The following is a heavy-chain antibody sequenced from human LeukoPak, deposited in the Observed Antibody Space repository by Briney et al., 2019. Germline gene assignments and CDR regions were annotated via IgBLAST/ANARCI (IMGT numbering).Heavy chain of an antibody. CDR2: KYARGSS. D-gene: IGHD2-15*01. V-gene: IGHV4-4*07. CDR1: GGSISNYY. CDR3: ARGRYCSADICTGGDSFDI. J-gene: IGHJ3*02. Sequence: PSESLSLTCTVSGGSISNYYWSWIRQPAGKGLEWIGRKYARGSSNYNPPVQSRVTMSVDTSKNQFSLKLRSVTAADTAVYYCARGRYCSADICTGGDSFDIWGQGTMVSVSP.